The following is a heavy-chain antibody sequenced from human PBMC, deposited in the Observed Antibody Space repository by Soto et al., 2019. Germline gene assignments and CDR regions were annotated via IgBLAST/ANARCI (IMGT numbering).Heavy chain of an antibody. V-gene: IGHV3-33*01. CDR3: ARWAADGIDCRYGMDV. CDR2: MWYDGSNK. CDR1: GFIFTSYG. J-gene: IGHJ6*02. D-gene: IGHD6-13*01. Sequence: QVQLVESGGGVVQPGRSLTLSCAASGFIFTSYGMHWVRQGPGKGLEWVAVMWYDGSNKYYGDSVKGRFTISRDKSRNTLYLQMDSLRVEDRAVYYCARWAADGIDCRYGMDVWGQGTAVTVSS.